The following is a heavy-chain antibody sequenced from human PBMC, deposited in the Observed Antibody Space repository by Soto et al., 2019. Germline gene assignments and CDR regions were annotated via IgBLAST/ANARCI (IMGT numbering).Heavy chain of an antibody. CDR2: ISGSGGST. CDR3: AKGRSSWYRFDY. CDR1: GFTFSSYA. D-gene: IGHD6-13*01. J-gene: IGHJ4*02. V-gene: IGHV3-23*01. Sequence: EVRLLESGGGLVQPGGSLRLSCAASGFTFSSYAMSWVRQAPGKGLEWVSAISGSGGSTYYADSVKGRFTISRDNSKNTRYLQMNSLRAEDTAVYYCAKGRSSWYRFDYWGQGTLVTVSS.